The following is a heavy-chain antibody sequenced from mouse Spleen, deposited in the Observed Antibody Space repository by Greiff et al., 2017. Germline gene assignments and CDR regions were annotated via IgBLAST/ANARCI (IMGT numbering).Heavy chain of an antibody. Sequence: VQLQQSGAELVMPGASVKLSCKASGYTFTSYWMHWVKQRPGQGLEWIGEIDPSDSYTNYNQKFKGKATLTVDKSSSTAYMQLSSLTSEDSAVYYCARNYGYEGFDYWGQGTTLTVSS. CDR2: IDPSDSYT. V-gene: IGHV1-69*01. D-gene: IGHD2-2*01. CDR1: GYTFTSYW. CDR3: ARNYGYEGFDY. J-gene: IGHJ2*01.